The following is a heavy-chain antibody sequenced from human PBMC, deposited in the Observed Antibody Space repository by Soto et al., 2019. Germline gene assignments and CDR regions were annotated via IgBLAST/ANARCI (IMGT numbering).Heavy chain of an antibody. CDR3: AKDFDSSGYYYWYFDL. D-gene: IGHD3-22*01. CDR2: ISGSGGST. Sequence: EVQLLESGGGLVQPGGSLRLSCAASGFTFSSCAMSWVRQAPGKGLEWVSAISGSGGSTYYADSVKGRFTISRDNSKNTLYLQMNSLRAEDTAVYYCAKDFDSSGYYYWYFDLWGRGTLVTVSS. V-gene: IGHV3-23*01. J-gene: IGHJ2*01. CDR1: GFTFSSCA.